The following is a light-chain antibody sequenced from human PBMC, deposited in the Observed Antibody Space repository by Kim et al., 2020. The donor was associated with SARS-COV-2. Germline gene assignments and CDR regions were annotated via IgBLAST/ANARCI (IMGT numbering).Light chain of an antibody. CDR2: LNSDGSH. V-gene: IGLV4-69*01. J-gene: IGLJ3*02. CDR1: SGHSSYA. Sequence: SVKLTCTLSSGHSSYAIAWHRQQPEKGPRYLMKLNSDGSHSKGDGSPDRFSGSSSGAERYLTISSLQSEDEADYYCQTWGTGIRLFGGGTQLTVL. CDR3: QTWGTGIRL.